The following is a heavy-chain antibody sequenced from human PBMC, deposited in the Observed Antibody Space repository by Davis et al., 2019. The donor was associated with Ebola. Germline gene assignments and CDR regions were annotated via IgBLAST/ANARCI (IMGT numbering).Heavy chain of an antibody. CDR3: AKDGTYYDYIWGSYRYGY. CDR2: ISGSGGST. CDR1: GFTFSSYA. V-gene: IGHV3-23*01. J-gene: IGHJ4*02. Sequence: GGSLRLSCAASGFTFSSYAMSWVRQAPGKGLEWVSAISGSGGSTYYADSVKGRFTISRDNSKNTLYLQMNSLRAEDTAVYYCAKDGTYYDYIWGSYRYGYWGQGTLVTVSS. D-gene: IGHD3-16*02.